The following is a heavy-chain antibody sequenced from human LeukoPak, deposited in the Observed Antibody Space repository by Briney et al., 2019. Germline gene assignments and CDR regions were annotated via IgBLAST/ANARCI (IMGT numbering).Heavy chain of an antibody. CDR1: GGSISSGGYS. CDR3: ARGDILTGQGFDY. Sequence: SQTLSLTCAVSGGSISSGGYSWSWIRQPPGKGLEWIGYIYHSGSTYYNPSLKSRVTISVDRSKNQFSLKLSSVTAADTAVYYCARGDILTGQGFDYWGQGTLVTVSP. D-gene: IGHD3-9*01. CDR2: IYHSGST. V-gene: IGHV4-30-2*01. J-gene: IGHJ4*02.